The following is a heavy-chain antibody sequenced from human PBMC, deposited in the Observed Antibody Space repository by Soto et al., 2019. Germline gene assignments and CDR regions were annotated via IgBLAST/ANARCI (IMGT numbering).Heavy chain of an antibody. CDR2: ISGSGGST. CDR1: GFTFSSYA. D-gene: IGHD3-10*01. CDR3: AKDGILLWFGESNDY. V-gene: IGHV3-23*01. Sequence: GGSLRLSCAASGFTFSSYAMSWVRQAPGKGLEWVSAISGSGGSTYYADSVKGRFTISRDNSKNTLYLQMNSLRAEDTAVYYCAKDGILLWFGESNDYWGQGTLVTVSS. J-gene: IGHJ4*02.